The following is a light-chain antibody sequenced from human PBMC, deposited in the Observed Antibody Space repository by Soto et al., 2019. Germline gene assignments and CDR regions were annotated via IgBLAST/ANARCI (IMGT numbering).Light chain of an antibody. CDR3: QQYSSLPPT. CDR2: GIS. V-gene: IGKV3-20*01. Sequence: ESVLTPSPGTLSLSPGERATLSCRASHSVTNRYFAWYQQRPAQAPRFLLYGISNRATGRPDRFSGSGSGTDFTLTISRLEPEDFVVYYCQQYSSLPPTFGQGTKLEVK. CDR1: HSVTNRY. J-gene: IGKJ2*01.